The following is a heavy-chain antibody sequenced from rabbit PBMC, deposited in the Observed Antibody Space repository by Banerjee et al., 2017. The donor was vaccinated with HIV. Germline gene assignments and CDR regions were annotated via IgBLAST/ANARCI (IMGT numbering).Heavy chain of an antibody. V-gene: IGHV1S47*01. Sequence: EESGGGLVKPGGTLTLTCKASGFDFSSNAMCWVRQAPGKGLEWIGCSYTDSGSAYYASWVNGRFTITRNTNQNTVTLQMTSLTGADTATYFCARAGDLGYDYDYYFKLWGQGTLVTVS. J-gene: IGHJ4*01. CDR1: GFDFSSNA. CDR2: SYTDSGSA. D-gene: IGHD6-1*01. CDR3: ARAGDLGYDYDYYFKL.